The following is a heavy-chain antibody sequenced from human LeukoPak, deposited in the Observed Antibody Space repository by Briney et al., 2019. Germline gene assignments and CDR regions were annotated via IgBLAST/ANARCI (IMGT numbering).Heavy chain of an antibody. CDR1: GGSFSGYY. D-gene: IGHD3-22*01. CDR3: ARVGYDSSGG. V-gene: IGHV4-34*01. Sequence: SETLSLTCAVYGGSFSGYYWSWIRQPPGKGLEWIGAINHSGSTNYNPSLKSRVTISVDTSKNQFSLKLSSVAAADTAVYYCARVGYDSSGGWGQGTLVTVSS. CDR2: INHSGST. J-gene: IGHJ4*02.